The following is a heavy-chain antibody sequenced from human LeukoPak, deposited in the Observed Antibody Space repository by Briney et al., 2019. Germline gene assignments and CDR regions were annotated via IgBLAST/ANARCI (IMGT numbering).Heavy chain of an antibody. V-gene: IGHV3-7*01. CDR2: INQDGSET. CDR1: GFTFSSYW. CDR3: ASSVTTTGFDY. J-gene: IGHJ4*02. Sequence: GGSLRLSCAASGFTFSSYWMSWVRQAPGKGLEWVANINQDGSETYYVDSVKGRFTISRDNAKNSLYLQMNSLRAEDTAVYYRASSVTTTGFDYWGQGTLVTVSS. D-gene: IGHD4-17*01.